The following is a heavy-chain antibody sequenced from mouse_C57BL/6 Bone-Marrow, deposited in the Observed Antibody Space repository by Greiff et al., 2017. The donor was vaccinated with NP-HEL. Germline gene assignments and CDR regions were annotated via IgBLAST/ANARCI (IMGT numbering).Heavy chain of an antibody. CDR1: GYTFTEYT. D-gene: IGHD1-1*01. Sequence: VQGVESGAELVKPGASVKLSCKASGYTFTEYTIHWVKQRSGQGLEWIGWFYPGSGSIKYNEKFKDKATLTADKSSSTVYMDLSRLTSEDSAGYFCARHGDYFGSSYGYFDVWGTGTTVTVSS. CDR2: FYPGSGSI. CDR3: ARHGDYFGSSYGYFDV. V-gene: IGHV1-62-2*01. J-gene: IGHJ1*03.